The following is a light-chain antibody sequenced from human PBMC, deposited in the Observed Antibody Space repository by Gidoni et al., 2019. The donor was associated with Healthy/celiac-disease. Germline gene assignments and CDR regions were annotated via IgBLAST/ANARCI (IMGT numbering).Light chain of an antibody. J-gene: IGLJ2*01. CDR1: KLGDKY. CDR3: QAWDSSTSVV. CDR2: QDS. V-gene: IGLV3-1*01. Sequence: SYELTQPPSVSVSPGQTASITCSGDKLGDKYACWYQQKPGQSPGLVIYQDSKRPSGIPERFSGSNSGNTATLTISGTQAMDEADYYCQAWDSSTSVVFGGGTKLTFL.